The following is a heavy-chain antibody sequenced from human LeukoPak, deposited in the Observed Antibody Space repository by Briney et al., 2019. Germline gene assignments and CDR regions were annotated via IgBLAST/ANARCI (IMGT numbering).Heavy chain of an antibody. CDR2: ISSSSSYI. D-gene: IGHD4-17*01. CDR3: ARERGPTVFDY. V-gene: IGHV3-21*01. J-gene: IGHJ4*02. Sequence: GGSLRLSCAASGFTFSSYAMSWVRQAPGKGLEWVSSISSSSSYIYYADSVKGRFTISRDYAKNSLYLQMNSLRAEDTAVYYCARERGPTVFDYWGQGTLVTVSS. CDR1: GFTFSSYA.